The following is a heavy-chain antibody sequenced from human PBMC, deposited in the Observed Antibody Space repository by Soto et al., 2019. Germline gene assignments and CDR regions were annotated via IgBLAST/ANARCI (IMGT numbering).Heavy chain of an antibody. Sequence: SETLSLTCTVSSDSISNYYWSWIRQPPGKGLEWIGYIHSSGSTDYNPSLKSRVSISGDTSKTKFSLKQSSVPAADTAVYYCARLDILTAYPLVPYWGQGTLVTVSS. CDR2: IHSSGST. J-gene: IGHJ4*02. CDR1: SDSISNYY. V-gene: IGHV4-59*08. D-gene: IGHD3-9*01. CDR3: ARLDILTAYPLVPY.